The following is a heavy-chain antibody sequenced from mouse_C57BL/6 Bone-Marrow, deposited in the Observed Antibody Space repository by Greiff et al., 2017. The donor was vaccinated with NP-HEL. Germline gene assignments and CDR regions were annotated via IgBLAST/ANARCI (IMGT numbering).Heavy chain of an antibody. V-gene: IGHV1-81*01. CDR2: IYPRSGNT. J-gene: IGHJ1*03. CDR1: GYTFTSYG. CDR3: ARPNYYGSSYWYFDV. D-gene: IGHD1-1*01. Sequence: QVQLKQSGAELARPGASVKLSCKASGYTFTSYGISWVKQRTGQGLEWIGEIYPRSGNTYYNEKFKGKATLTADKSSSTAYMELRSLTSEDSAVYFCARPNYYGSSYWYFDVWRTGTTVTVSS.